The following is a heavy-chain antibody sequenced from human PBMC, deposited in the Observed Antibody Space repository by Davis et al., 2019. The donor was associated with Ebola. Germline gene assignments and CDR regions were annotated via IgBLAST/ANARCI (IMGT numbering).Heavy chain of an antibody. CDR1: GFTFSSYA. CDR3: ARGGYCTGGVCSNWFDP. CDR2: IWYDGSNK. Sequence: GESLKISCAASGFTFSSYAMHWVRQAPGKGLEWVAVIWYDGSNKYYADSVKGRFTISRDNSKNTLYLQMNSLRAEDTAVYYCARGGYCTGGVCSNWFDPWGQGTLVTVSS. D-gene: IGHD2-8*02. V-gene: IGHV3-33*08. J-gene: IGHJ5*02.